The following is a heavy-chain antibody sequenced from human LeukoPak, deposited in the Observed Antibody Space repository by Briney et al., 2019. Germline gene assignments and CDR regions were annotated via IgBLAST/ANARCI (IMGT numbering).Heavy chain of an antibody. Sequence: GGSLRLSCAASGFTFSGYEMNWVRQAPGKGLEWVSYISSSGDTVYYADSVKGRYTMPRDNAKNSLYLQMNSLRAEDTAVYYCARHNWFDPWGQGTLVTVSS. CDR1: GFTFSGYE. V-gene: IGHV3-48*03. J-gene: IGHJ5*02. CDR3: ARHNWFDP. CDR2: ISSSGDTV.